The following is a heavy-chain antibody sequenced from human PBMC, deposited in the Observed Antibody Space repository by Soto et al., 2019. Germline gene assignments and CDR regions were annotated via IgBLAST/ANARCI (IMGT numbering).Heavy chain of an antibody. CDR2: ISSSGSTI. D-gene: IGHD6-6*01. J-gene: IGHJ6*02. CDR3: ARTYSSSTEPSNYYYYGMDV. Sequence: GGSLRLSCAASGFTFSCYEMNWVRQAPGKGLEWVSYISSSGSTIYYADSVKGRFTISRDNAKNSLYLQMNSLRAEDTAVYYCARTYSSSTEPSNYYYYGMDVWGQGTTVTVSS. CDR1: GFTFSCYE. V-gene: IGHV3-48*03.